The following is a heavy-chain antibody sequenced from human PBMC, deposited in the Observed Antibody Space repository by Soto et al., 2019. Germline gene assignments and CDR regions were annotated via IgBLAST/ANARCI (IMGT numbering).Heavy chain of an antibody. V-gene: IGHV4-30-4*01. CDR2: IYYSGSA. Sequence: PSCTLALSCASCRGSVRIWVDYVSLISQPPGKGLEWIGYIYYSGSAYYNPSLKSRVTISVDTSKNQFSLKLSSVTAADTAVYYCARDCAVYASSVNYYYGMDVWGQGTTVTVSS. CDR3: ARDCAVYASSVNYYYGMDV. D-gene: IGHD2-8*01. CDR1: RGSVRIWVDY. J-gene: IGHJ6*02.